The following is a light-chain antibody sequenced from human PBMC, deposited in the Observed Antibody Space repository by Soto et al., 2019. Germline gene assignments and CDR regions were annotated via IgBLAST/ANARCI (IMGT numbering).Light chain of an antibody. CDR1: SSDVGGYNY. CDR2: EVS. J-gene: IGLJ3*02. Sequence: QSVLTQPASVSGSPGQSITISCTGTSSDVGGYNYVSWYQQHPGKAPKLMIYEVSSRPSVVSSRFSGSKAGNTASLTISGLQAEEEADYYCSSYTSSSTHWVFGGGTQLTVL. CDR3: SSYTSSSTHWV. V-gene: IGLV2-14*01.